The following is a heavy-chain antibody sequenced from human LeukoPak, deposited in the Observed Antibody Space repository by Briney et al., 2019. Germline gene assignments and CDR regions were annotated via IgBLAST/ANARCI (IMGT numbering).Heavy chain of an antibody. CDR1: GFTFSTYS. V-gene: IGHV3-48*04. CDR2: ISTSGSTI. CDR3: ARRRLSGSWYPDYFDY. J-gene: IGHJ4*02. Sequence: TGGSLRLSCAASGFTFSTYSMNWVRQAPGKGLEWVSYISTSGSTIYYADSVKGRFTISRDNAKNSLYLQMNSLRAEDTAVYYCARRRLSGSWYPDYFDYWGQGTLVTVSS. D-gene: IGHD6-13*01.